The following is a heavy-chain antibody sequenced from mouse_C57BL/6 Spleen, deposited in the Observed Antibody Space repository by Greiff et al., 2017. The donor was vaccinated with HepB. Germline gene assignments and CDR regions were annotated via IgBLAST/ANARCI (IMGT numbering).Heavy chain of an antibody. CDR1: GFTFSSYT. J-gene: IGHJ2*01. Sequence: EVKLMESGGGLVKPGGSLKLSCAASGFTFSSYTMSWVRQTPEKRLEWVATISGGGGNTYYPDSVKGRFTISRDNAKNTLYLQMSSLRSEDTALYYCARLVFLTGTFDYWGQGTTLTVSS. CDR2: ISGGGGNT. CDR3: ARLVFLTGTFDY. V-gene: IGHV5-9*01. D-gene: IGHD4-1*01.